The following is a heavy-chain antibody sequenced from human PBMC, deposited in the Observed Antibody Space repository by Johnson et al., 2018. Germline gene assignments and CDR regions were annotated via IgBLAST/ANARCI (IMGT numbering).Heavy chain of an antibody. Sequence: VQLLESGGGLVKPGGSLRLSCAASGFTFSSYSMNWVRQAPGKGLEWVAVISYDGSNKYYADSVKGRFTISRDNAKNSLYLQRNSLRAEDTAVYYCARVSYDILTAYGYWYFDLWGRGTLVTVSS. D-gene: IGHD3-9*01. CDR3: ARVSYDILTAYGYWYFDL. V-gene: IGHV3-30*03. CDR1: GFTFSSYS. CDR2: ISYDGSNK. J-gene: IGHJ2*01.